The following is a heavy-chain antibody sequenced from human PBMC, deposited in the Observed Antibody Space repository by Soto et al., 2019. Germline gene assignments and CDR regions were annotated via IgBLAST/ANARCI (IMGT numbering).Heavy chain of an antibody. V-gene: IGHV1-18*01. J-gene: IGHJ4*02. D-gene: IGHD3-16*01. CDR1: GYTFTNFG. CDR3: ARGGTPIAY. CDR2: ISAYNGNT. Sequence: QVQLVQSGAEVKKPGASVKVSCKASGYTFTNFGISWVRQAPGQGLEWMGWISAYNGNTNYAQNYQGRVTPTTDTARSTAYMELRSLRPDDAAVYSCARGGTPIAYWGQGTLVTVSS.